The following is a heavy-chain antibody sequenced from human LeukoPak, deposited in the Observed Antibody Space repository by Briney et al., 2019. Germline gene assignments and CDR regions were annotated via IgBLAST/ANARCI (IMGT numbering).Heavy chain of an antibody. V-gene: IGHV3-30*04. CDR1: GFTFSSYA. J-gene: IGHJ5*02. CDR2: ISYDKSNK. CDR3: ARDHDILTGNNWFDP. Sequence: GGSLRLSCAASGFTFSSYAMHRVRQAPGKGLEWVAVISYDKSNKYYADSVKGRFTISRDNSKNTLYLQMNSLRPEDTAVYYCARDHDILTGNNWFDPWGQGTLVTVSS. D-gene: IGHD3-9*01.